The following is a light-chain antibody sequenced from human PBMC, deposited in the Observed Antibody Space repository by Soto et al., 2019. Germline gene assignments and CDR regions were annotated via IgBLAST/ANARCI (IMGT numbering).Light chain of an antibody. CDR2: DVT. CDR3: SSYTTSNTRQVV. CDR1: SSDVGGYNY. Sequence: QSALTQPASVSGSPGQAITISCTGTSSDVGGYNYVSWYQQHPGKAPRFVIYDVTNRPSGVSNRFSGSKSGNTASLTISRLQAEDEADYYCSSYTTSNTRQVVFGTGTKVTVL. J-gene: IGLJ1*01. V-gene: IGLV2-14*01.